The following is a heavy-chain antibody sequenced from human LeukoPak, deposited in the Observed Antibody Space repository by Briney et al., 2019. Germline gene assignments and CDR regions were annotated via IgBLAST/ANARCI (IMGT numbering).Heavy chain of an antibody. CDR3: AKVNRSSSWYDY. J-gene: IGHJ4*02. CDR1: GFTFSDYY. V-gene: IGHV3-23*01. CDR2: ISGSGGST. D-gene: IGHD6-13*01. Sequence: PGGSLRLSCAASGFTFSDYYMSWVRQAPGKGLEWVSAISGSGGSTYYANSVKGRFTISRDNSKNTLYLQMNSLRAEDTAVYYCAKVNRSSSWYDYWGQGTLVTVSS.